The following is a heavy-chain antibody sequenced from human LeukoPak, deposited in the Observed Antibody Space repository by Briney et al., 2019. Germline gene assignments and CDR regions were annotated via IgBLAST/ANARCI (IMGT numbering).Heavy chain of an antibody. Sequence: SVKVSCKASGGTFSSYAISWVRQAPGQGLEWMGRIIPILGIANYAQKFQGRVTITAVKSTSTAYMELSSLRSEDTAVYYCDLWLSAMGDYWGQGTLVTVSS. J-gene: IGHJ4*02. CDR2: IIPILGIA. D-gene: IGHD3-22*01. CDR3: DLWLSAMGDY. V-gene: IGHV1-69*04. CDR1: GGTFSSYA.